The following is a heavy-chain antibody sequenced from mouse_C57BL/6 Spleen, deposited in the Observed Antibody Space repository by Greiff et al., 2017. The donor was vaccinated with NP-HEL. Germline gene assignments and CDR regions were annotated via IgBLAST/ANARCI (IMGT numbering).Heavy chain of an antibody. Sequence: QVQLKESGAELVKPGASVKLSCKASGYTFTEYTIHWVKQRSGQGLEWIGWFYPGSGSIKYNEKFKDKATLTADKSSSTVYMELSRLTSEDSAVYFCARHEDGSGKGFYAMDYWGQGTSVTVSS. CDR2: FYPGSGSI. CDR3: ARHEDGSGKGFYAMDY. CDR1: GYTFTEYT. V-gene: IGHV1-62-2*01. J-gene: IGHJ4*01.